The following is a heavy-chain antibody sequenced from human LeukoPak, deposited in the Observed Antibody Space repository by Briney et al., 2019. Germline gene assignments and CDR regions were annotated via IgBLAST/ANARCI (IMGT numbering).Heavy chain of an antibody. D-gene: IGHD2-15*01. CDR3: ARGLSHSNDGFNI. V-gene: IGHV4-4*02. CDR2: IYHSGST. Sequence: SGTLSLTCAVSGGSISSSDWWSWVRQPPGKGLEWIGDIYHSGSTNYNPSLKSRVTMSVDKSKNQFSLKLSSVTAADTAVYYCARGLSHSNDGFNIWGQGTMVTVSS. J-gene: IGHJ3*02. CDR1: GGSISSSDW.